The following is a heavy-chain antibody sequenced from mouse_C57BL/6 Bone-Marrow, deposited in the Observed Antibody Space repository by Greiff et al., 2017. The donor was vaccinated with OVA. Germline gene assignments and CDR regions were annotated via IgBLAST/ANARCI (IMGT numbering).Heavy chain of an antibody. V-gene: IGHV2-4*01. CDR1: GFSLTSYG. J-gene: IGHJ1*03. Sequence: VKLVESGPGLVQPSQSLSITCTVSGFSLTSYGVYWVRQPPGKGLEWLGVIWSGGSTDYNAAFISRLSISKDNSKSQVFFKMNSLQADDTAIYYCAKTGFITTVVATLDWYFDVWGTGTTVTVSS. CDR3: AKTGFITTVVATLDWYFDV. CDR2: IWSGGST. D-gene: IGHD1-1*01.